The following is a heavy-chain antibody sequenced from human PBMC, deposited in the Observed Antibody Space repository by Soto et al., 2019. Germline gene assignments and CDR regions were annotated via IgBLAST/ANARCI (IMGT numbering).Heavy chain of an antibody. V-gene: IGHV4-31*03. CDR1: AGSISSGGYY. J-gene: IGHJ4*02. CDR3: ARVRDAGIAAAGTLDY. CDR2: IYYSGST. Sequence: QVQLQESGPGLVKPSQTLSLTCTVSAGSISSGGYYWSWIRQHPGKGLVWIGYIYYSGSTYYNPSLKSRVTISVDTSKNQFSLRLSSVTAADTAVYYCARVRDAGIAAAGTLDYWGQGTLVTVSS. D-gene: IGHD6-13*01.